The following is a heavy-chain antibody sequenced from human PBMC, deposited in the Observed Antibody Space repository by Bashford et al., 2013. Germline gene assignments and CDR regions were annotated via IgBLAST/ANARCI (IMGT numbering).Heavy chain of an antibody. V-gene: IGHV4-4*07. Sequence: GSLRLSCAGSGFTFSNYEMNWVRQAPGKGLEWIGRIGTSGSTNYNPSLKTRVTISVDTSKNQFSLKLSSVTAADTAVYYCAREDYSHFYYYALDVWGQGTTVTVSS. D-gene: IGHD4-11*01. CDR3: AREDYSHFYYYALDV. CDR2: IGTSGST. CDR1: GFTFSNYE. J-gene: IGHJ6*02.